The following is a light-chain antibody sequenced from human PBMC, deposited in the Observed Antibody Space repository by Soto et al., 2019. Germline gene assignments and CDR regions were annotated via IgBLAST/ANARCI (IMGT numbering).Light chain of an antibody. CDR2: GNR. J-gene: IGLJ2*01. V-gene: IGLV1-40*01. CDR1: SSNIGAGYD. Sequence: QSVLTQPPSVSGAPGQRVIISCTGSSSNIGAGYDVHWHQQLPGTAPKLLIYGNRNRPSGVPDRFSGSKSGATASLAIKGLQAEDEGNYYCQSQDSSLSGSKVVFGGGTKLTVL. CDR3: QSQDSSLSGSKVV.